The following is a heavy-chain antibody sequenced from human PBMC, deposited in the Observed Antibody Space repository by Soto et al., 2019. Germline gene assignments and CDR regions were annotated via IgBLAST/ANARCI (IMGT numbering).Heavy chain of an antibody. Sequence: SETLSLTCTVSGGSISSYYWSWIRQPPGKGLEWIGYIYYSGSTNYNPSLKSRVTISVDTSKNQFSLKLSSVTAVDTAVYYCARGGILYDYWGQGTLVTVSS. CDR3: ARGGILYDY. CDR2: IYYSGST. J-gene: IGHJ4*02. V-gene: IGHV4-59*01. CDR1: GGSISSYY. D-gene: IGHD2-8*01.